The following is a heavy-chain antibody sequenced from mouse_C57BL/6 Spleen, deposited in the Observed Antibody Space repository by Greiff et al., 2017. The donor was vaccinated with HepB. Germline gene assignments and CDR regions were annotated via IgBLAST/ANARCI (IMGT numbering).Heavy chain of an antibody. CDR3: ARLGDYEAWFAY. D-gene: IGHD2-4*01. CDR1: GYTFTSYW. V-gene: IGHV1-53*01. Sequence: QVQLKQPGTELVKPGASVKLSCKASGYTFTSYWMHWVKQRPGQGLEWIGNINPSNGGTNYNEKFKSKATLTVEKSSSTAYMQISSLTSEDSAVYYCARLGDYEAWFAYWGQGTLVTVSS. J-gene: IGHJ3*01. CDR2: INPSNGGT.